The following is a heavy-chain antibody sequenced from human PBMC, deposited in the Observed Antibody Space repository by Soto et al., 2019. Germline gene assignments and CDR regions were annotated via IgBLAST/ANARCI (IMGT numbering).Heavy chain of an antibody. CDR1: GGSMSEYF. CDR2: VYYLGST. Sequence: PSETLSLTCSVSGGSMSEYFWSWIRQSPERGLEWIGYVYYLGSTDYNPSLKSRVTISVDTSKRRFSLRLSSVTAADAAIYYCARDGYDGSGSPYPAYWGPGTQVTVSS. V-gene: IGHV4-59*01. CDR3: ARDGYDGSGSPYPAY. D-gene: IGHD3-10*01. J-gene: IGHJ4*02.